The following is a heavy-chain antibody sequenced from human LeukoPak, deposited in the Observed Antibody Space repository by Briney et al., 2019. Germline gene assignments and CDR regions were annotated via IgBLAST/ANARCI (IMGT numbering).Heavy chain of an antibody. J-gene: IGHJ4*02. CDR2: ISSSSSYI. Sequence: GGSLRLSCAASGLTFSSYSMNWVRQAPGKGLEWVSSISSSSSYIYYADSVKGRFTISRDNAKNSLYLQMNSLRAEDTAVYYCARELGTAMGRYFDYWGQGTLVTVSS. V-gene: IGHV3-21*01. CDR3: ARELGTAMGRYFDY. D-gene: IGHD5-18*01. CDR1: GLTFSSYS.